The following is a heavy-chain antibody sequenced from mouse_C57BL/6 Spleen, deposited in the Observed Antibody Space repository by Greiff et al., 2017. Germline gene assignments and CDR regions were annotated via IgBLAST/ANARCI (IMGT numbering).Heavy chain of an antibody. CDR3: AREAVVAPGAMDY. D-gene: IGHD1-1*01. CDR1: GYAFTNYL. CDR2: INPGSGGT. Sequence: VQLQQSGAELVRPGTSVKVSCKASGYAFTNYLIEWVKQRPGQGLEWIGVINPGSGGTNYNEKFKGKATLTADKSSSTAYMQLSSLTSGDSAVYFCAREAVVAPGAMDYWGQGTSVTVSS. J-gene: IGHJ4*01. V-gene: IGHV1-54*01.